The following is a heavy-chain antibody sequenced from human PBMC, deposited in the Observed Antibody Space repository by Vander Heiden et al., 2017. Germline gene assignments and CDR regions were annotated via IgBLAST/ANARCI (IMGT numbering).Heavy chain of an antibody. CDR1: GDSVSSKTAA. V-gene: IGHV6-1*01. CDR3: ARATGFSSGYYNH. J-gene: IGHJ4*02. CDR2: TYYRSNWFN. D-gene: IGHD6-19*01. Sequence: QVQLPQSGPGLVKPSQTLSLTCPISGDSVSSKTAAWTWLRQSPSRGLEWLGRTYYRSNWFNAHAVAVKSRITSNADASKSQCSLQLNTVTSDDTAVEYWARATGFSSGYYNHWGQGTLVTVSS.